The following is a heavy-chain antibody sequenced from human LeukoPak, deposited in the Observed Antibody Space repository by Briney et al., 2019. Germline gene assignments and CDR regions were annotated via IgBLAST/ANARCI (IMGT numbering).Heavy chain of an antibody. CDR2: IYYSGGT. CDR1: GGSISGYF. D-gene: IGHD5-24*01. V-gene: IGHV4-59*01. CDR3: AREDGMATTTLDV. Sequence: SETLSLTCTVSGGSISGYFWSWIRQPPGKGLEWIGYIYYSGGTNYNPALMSRVTISVDASKNQFSLKLSSVTAADTAVYYCAREDGMATTTLDVWGQGTTVTAPS. J-gene: IGHJ6*02.